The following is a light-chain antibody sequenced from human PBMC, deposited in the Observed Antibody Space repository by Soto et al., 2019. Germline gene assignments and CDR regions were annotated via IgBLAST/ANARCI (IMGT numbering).Light chain of an antibody. J-gene: IGKJ2*01. CDR1: QNVINN. V-gene: IGKV3-15*01. CDR2: AAS. Sequence: EIVMTQSPATLSVSPGERATLSCRASQNVINNLAWYQHKPGQAPGLLIYAASTRATGIPARFSGSGSGTEFTLTISSLQSEDFAVYYCQQYNNWPPYAFGQGTKLDIK. CDR3: QQYNNWPPYA.